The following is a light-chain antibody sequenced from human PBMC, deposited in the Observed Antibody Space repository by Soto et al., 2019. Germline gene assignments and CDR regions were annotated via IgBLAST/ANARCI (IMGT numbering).Light chain of an antibody. Sequence: EVVLTQSPATLSLSPGEGATLSCRASQSVSSHLAWYQQKPGQAPRLLIYDASKRATGIPARFSGNGFGTYFTLTISSLEPEDFAVYYCQPRSSVITFGQGTRLEIK. V-gene: IGKV3-11*01. J-gene: IGKJ5*01. CDR2: DAS. CDR1: QSVSSH. CDR3: QPRSSVIT.